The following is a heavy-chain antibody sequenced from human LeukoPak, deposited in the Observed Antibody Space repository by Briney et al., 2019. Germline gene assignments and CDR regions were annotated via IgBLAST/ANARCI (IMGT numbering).Heavy chain of an antibody. CDR3: AKGGSTRPWSFDI. Sequence: ASVTESCKASGYSLINYGISWVRQAPGQGLEWMGWSSYKNGNTNSAQKLQGRVTMTTDTSTNTAYMELMSLRSDDTAVYYCAKGGSTRPWSFDIWGQGTMVTVSS. J-gene: IGHJ3*02. CDR2: SSYKNGNT. D-gene: IGHD2-2*01. CDR1: GYSLINYG. V-gene: IGHV1-18*01.